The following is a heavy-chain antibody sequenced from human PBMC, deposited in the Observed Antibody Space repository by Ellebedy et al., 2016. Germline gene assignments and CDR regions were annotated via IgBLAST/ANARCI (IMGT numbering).Heavy chain of an antibody. D-gene: IGHD3-22*01. Sequence: SETLSLTCTVSGGSISSGGYYWSWIRQHPGKGLEWIGYIYYSGSTYYNPSLKSRITISVDTSKKQFSLKLSSMTAADTAVYYCARGGGFYDSSGYRTMPFDYWGQGTLVTVSS. V-gene: IGHV4-31*03. CDR2: IYYSGST. CDR3: ARGGGFYDSSGYRTMPFDY. J-gene: IGHJ4*02. CDR1: GGSISSGGYY.